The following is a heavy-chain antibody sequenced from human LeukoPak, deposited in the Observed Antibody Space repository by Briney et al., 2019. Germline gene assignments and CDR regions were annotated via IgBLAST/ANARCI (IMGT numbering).Heavy chain of an antibody. CDR1: GYTFTGYY. Sequence: ASVKVSCKASGYTFTGYYMHWVRQAPGQGLEWMGWINPNSGGTNYAQKFQGRVTMTRDTSISTAYMELSRLRSDDTAVYYCARGLVVAAPQRYFFMDVWGKGTTVTVSS. J-gene: IGHJ6*03. CDR3: ARGLVVAAPQRYFFMDV. D-gene: IGHD2-15*01. CDR2: INPNSGGT. V-gene: IGHV1-2*02.